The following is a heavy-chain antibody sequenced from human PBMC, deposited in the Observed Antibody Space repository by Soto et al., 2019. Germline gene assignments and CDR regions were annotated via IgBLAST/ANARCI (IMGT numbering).Heavy chain of an antibody. D-gene: IGHD5-12*01. CDR2: ITDDGSKK. Sequence: GGSLRLSCAASGFTFSSYGMHWVRQAPGKGLEWVAGITDDGSKKFYADSARGRFTISRDNSKNTLYLQMNSLRPEDTAVYYCARRATASHCSFDDWGQGNLVTVSS. V-gene: IGHV3-30*03. J-gene: IGHJ4*02. CDR1: GFTFSSYG. CDR3: ARRATASHCSFDD.